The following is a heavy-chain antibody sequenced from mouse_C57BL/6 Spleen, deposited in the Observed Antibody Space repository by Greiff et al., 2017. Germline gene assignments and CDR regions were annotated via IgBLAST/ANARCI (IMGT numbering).Heavy chain of an antibody. V-gene: IGHV1-82*01. CDR3: ARPYGNLYAMDY. Sequence: VQPPQPAPELVHPRAPVKLSCKASGYAFSSSRMNWVKQRPGNGLEWIRRIYPGDGHTNYNGKFKGNATLTADKSSSTAYMQLSSLTSEDSAVYFCARPYGNLYAMDYWGQGTSVTVSS. J-gene: IGHJ4*01. CDR2: IYPGDGHT. CDR1: GYAFSSSR. D-gene: IGHD2-1*01.